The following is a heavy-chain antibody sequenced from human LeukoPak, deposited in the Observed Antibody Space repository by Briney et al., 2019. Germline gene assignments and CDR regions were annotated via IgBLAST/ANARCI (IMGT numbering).Heavy chain of an antibody. V-gene: IGHV3-21*01. CDR1: GFTFSIYS. CDR2: ITGNSNYI. J-gene: IGHJ5*02. D-gene: IGHD1-26*01. Sequence: PGGSLRLSCAASGFTFSIYSINWVGQAPGKGLEWVSFITGNSNYIYYADSVKGRFTISRDNAKNSLYLQMNSLRVEDTAVYYCARSLVVGATYPYHWGQGTLVTVSS. CDR3: ARSLVVGATYPYH.